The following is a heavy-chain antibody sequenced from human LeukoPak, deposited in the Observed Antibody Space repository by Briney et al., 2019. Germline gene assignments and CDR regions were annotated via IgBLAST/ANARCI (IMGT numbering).Heavy chain of an antibody. Sequence: GGSLRLSCAASGYTFSRYWMTWVRQAPGEGLEWVASIKEDGSEKYSVDSVKGRFTISRDNAKNSLFLQMNSLRAEDTAVYYCARAEGGYDILTGYFPDYWGQGTLVTVSS. D-gene: IGHD3-9*01. CDR3: ARAEGGYDILTGYFPDY. CDR2: IKEDGSEK. CDR1: GYTFSRYW. J-gene: IGHJ4*02. V-gene: IGHV3-7*01.